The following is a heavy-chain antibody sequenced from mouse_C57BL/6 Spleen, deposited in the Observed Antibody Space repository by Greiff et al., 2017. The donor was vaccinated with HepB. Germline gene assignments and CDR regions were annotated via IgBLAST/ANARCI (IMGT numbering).Heavy chain of an antibody. D-gene: IGHD2-2*01. CDR2: IYPGDGDT. V-gene: IGHV1-82*01. CDR3: ARDYGYDEGYFDY. J-gene: IGHJ2*01. CDR1: GYAFSSSW. Sequence: QVQLQQSGPELVKPGASVKISCKASGYAFSSSWMNWVKQRPGKGLEWIGRIYPGDGDTNYNGKFKGKATMTADKSSSTASMQLSSLTSEDSAVYFSARDYGYDEGYFDYWGQGTTLTVSS.